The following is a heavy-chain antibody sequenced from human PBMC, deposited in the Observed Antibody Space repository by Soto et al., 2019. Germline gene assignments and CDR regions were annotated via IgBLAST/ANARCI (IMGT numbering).Heavy chain of an antibody. CDR2: IFYNGNT. CDR3: ARGLRFYYYFDL. Sequence: SQTLSLTCTGSAEFISRYSGSWIRQPPGKGLEWVGYIFYNGNTKYNPSLKSRVTISVDTSKNQFSLKLNSVTAADTAVYYCARGLRFYYYFDLWGRGTLVTVS. J-gene: IGHJ2*01. CDR1: AEFISRYS. V-gene: IGHV4-59*08. D-gene: IGHD3-3*01.